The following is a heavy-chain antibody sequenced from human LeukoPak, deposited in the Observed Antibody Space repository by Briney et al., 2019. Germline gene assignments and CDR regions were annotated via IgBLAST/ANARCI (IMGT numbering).Heavy chain of an antibody. CDR2: IYYSGST. CDR3: ARKPIVNSAWYYFDY. D-gene: IGHD3-22*01. CDR1: GGSISSSSYY. J-gene: IGHJ4*02. Sequence: SETLSLTCTVSGGSISSSSYYWGWIRQPPGKGLEWSGSIYYSGSTYYNPSLKSRVTMSVDTSKNQFSLELSSVTAADTAVYYCARKPIVNSAWYYFDYWGQGTLVTVSS. V-gene: IGHV4-39*07.